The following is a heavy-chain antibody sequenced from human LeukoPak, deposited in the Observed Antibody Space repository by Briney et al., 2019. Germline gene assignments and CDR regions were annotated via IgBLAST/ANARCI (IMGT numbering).Heavy chain of an antibody. Sequence: HXXXXXXGKGLEWXAXISYDGSNKYYADSVKGRFTISRDNSKNTLYLQMNSLRAEDTAVYCCARSPSIAAAGRHFDYWGQGTLVTVSS. CDR3: ARSPSIAAAGRHFDY. V-gene: IGHV3-30-3*01. J-gene: IGHJ4*02. D-gene: IGHD6-13*01. CDR2: ISYDGSNK.